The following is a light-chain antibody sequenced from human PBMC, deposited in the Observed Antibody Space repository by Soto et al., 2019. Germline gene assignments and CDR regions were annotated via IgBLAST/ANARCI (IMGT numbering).Light chain of an antibody. CDR1: QSVSSSY. V-gene: IGKV3-20*01. CDR3: QQYGSS. CDR2: GAS. Sequence: EIVLTQSPGTLSLSPGERATLSCRASQSVSSSYFAGYQQKPGQAPRLLIYGASSRATGIPDRFSGSGSGTDFTLTISRLEPEDFAVYYCQQYGSSFGGGTKVEIK. J-gene: IGKJ4*01.